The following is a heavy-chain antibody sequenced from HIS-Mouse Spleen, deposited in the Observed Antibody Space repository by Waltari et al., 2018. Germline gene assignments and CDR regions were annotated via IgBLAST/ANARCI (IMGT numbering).Heavy chain of an antibody. J-gene: IGHJ4*02. Sequence: EVQLVESGGGLVQPGGSLRLSCAASGFTFSSFWMSLVRQAPGKGLEWVANIKQDGSEKYYVDSVKGRFTISRDNAKNSLYLQMNSLRAEDTAVYYCARDGGTGDFDYWGQGTLVTVSS. D-gene: IGHD7-27*01. CDR2: IKQDGSEK. V-gene: IGHV3-7*01. CDR1: GFTFSSFW. CDR3: ARDGGTGDFDY.